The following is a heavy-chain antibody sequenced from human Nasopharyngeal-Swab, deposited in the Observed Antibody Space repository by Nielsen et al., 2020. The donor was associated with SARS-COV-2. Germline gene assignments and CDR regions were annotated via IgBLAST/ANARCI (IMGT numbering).Heavy chain of an antibody. CDR1: GYSFTTYC. J-gene: IGHJ4*02. V-gene: IGHV5-51*01. CDR3: ARPYSSSWSSFDYFDY. CDR2: IYPGDSDT. Sequence: GGSLRLSCQCSGYSFTTYCIAWVRQMPGKGLEYMGIIYPGDSDTRYSPSFQGQVSISVDKSISTAYLQWSSLKASDTAMYYCARPYSSSWSSFDYFDYWGQGTLVTVSS. D-gene: IGHD6-13*01.